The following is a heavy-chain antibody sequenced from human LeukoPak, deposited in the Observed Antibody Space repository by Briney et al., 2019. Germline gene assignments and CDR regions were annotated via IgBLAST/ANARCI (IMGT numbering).Heavy chain of an antibody. D-gene: IGHD6-19*01. CDR3: ARWRYSSGWYGAFDI. CDR1: GFTFSSYE. CDR2: ISSSGSTI. Sequence: GGSLRLSCAASGFTFSSYEMNWVRQAPGKGLEWVSYISSSGSTIYYADSVKGRFTISRDNAKNSLYLQMNSLRAEDTAAYYCARWRYSSGWYGAFDIWGQGTMVTVSS. V-gene: IGHV3-48*03. J-gene: IGHJ3*02.